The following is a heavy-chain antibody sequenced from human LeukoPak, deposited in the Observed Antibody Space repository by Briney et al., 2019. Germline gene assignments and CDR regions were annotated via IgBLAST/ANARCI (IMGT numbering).Heavy chain of an antibody. D-gene: IGHD2-15*01. CDR1: GYIFTSYW. J-gene: IGHJ4*02. CDR2: IDPSDTYN. Sequence: GDSLKTSCKGAGYIFTSYWISCVRPLAKDGQEWVGRIDPSDTYNNYSPSIPGNVTISTAKSISTPYLQCSSVKASDIVMYYCARGYCSGGSCYLVGYWLEGTVVSVPS. V-gene: IGHV5-10-1*01. CDR3: ARGYCSGGSCYLVGY.